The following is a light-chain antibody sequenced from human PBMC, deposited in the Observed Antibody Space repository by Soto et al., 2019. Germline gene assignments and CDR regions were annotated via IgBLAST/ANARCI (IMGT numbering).Light chain of an antibody. Sequence: EIVMTQSPATLSVSPGERATLSCRASQSVSSNLAWYQQKPGQAPRLLIYGASTRATGIPARFSGSGSGTEFTLTISSLQSEDFAVHYCQQYNHWPPLTFGGGTKVDIK. CDR1: QSVSSN. CDR3: QQYNHWPPLT. J-gene: IGKJ4*01. V-gene: IGKV3-15*01. CDR2: GAS.